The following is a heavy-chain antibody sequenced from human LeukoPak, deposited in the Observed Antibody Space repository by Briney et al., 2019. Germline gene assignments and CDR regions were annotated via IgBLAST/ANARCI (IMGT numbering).Heavy chain of an antibody. CDR1: GFAFSTYA. J-gene: IGHJ4*02. Sequence: PGGSLRLSCAASGFAFSTYAMHWVRQAPGKGPQWMTVISNDGNTKYYADSVKGRFTISRDNSKSTLYLQINSPSAEDTAVYYCARAMVRGIPFDYWGQGTLVTVSS. D-gene: IGHD3-10*01. CDR2: ISNDGNTK. V-gene: IGHV3-30-3*01. CDR3: ARAMVRGIPFDY.